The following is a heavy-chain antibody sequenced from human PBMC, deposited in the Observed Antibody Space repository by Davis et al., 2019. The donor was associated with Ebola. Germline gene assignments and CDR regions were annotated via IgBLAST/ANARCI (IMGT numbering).Heavy chain of an antibody. CDR3: ARGRGRQWLPQ. D-gene: IGHD6-19*01. J-gene: IGHJ4*02. Sequence: HSQTLSLTCVISGDSVSSYTAAWNWIRQSPSRGLEWLGRTYYRSKFYTDYADSVRGRITISSDASKNQFSLQLNSVTPDDTGIYYCARGRGRQWLPQWGQGTLVTVSS. CDR2: TYYRSKFYT. CDR1: GDSVSSYTAA. V-gene: IGHV6-1*01.